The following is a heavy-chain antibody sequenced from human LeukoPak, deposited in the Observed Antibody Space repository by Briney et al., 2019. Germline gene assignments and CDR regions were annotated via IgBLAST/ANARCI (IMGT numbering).Heavy chain of an antibody. CDR1: DDAFSSHY. J-gene: IGHJ3*02. Sequence: SETLCLTCAVSDDAFSSHYRTWIRQPPGKGLEWIGYISYIGSTNYNPSLKSRVTISIDTSKNQFSLKLSSVTAADTAVYYCARDLVTVTKGFDIWGQGTIVSVSS. CDR2: ISYIGST. V-gene: IGHV4-59*11. CDR3: ARDLVTVTKGFDI. D-gene: IGHD4-17*01.